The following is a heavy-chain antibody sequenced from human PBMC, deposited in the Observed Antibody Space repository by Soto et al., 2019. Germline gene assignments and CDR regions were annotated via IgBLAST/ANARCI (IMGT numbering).Heavy chain of an antibody. D-gene: IGHD3-22*01. Sequence: QVQLVQSGAEVKKPGSSVKVSCKASGGTFSSYAISWVRQAPGQGLEWMGGIIPIFGTANYAQKFQGRVTSTEADSTSTDYMDLSSLRSEDAAVYYCARGRVEISTLHNLDYWGQGTLVTVSS. CDR1: GGTFSSYA. CDR3: ARGRVEISTLHNLDY. V-gene: IGHV1-69*12. CDR2: IIPIFGTA. J-gene: IGHJ4*02.